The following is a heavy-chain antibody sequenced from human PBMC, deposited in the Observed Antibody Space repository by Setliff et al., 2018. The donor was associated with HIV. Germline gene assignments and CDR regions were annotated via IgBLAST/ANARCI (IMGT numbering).Heavy chain of an antibody. Sequence: KTSETLSLTCAVSAYSISSGYYWGWIRQPPGKGLEWIGSIYHSGSTYYNPSLMSRVTISVDTSKNQFSLKLRSVTAADTAVYYCARQWRDQYNSGVSTEYFQHWGLGTLVTVS. V-gene: IGHV4-38-2*01. CDR2: IYHSGST. CDR1: AYSISSGYY. J-gene: IGHJ1*01. CDR3: ARQWRDQYNSGVSTEYFQH. D-gene: IGHD3-22*01.